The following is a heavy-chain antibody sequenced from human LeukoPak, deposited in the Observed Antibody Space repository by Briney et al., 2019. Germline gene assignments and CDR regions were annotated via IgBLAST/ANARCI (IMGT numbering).Heavy chain of an antibody. CDR3: ARVARSDSESHEYGDIWFVALARTKNWFDP. V-gene: IGHV1-46*01. D-gene: IGHD3-10*01. J-gene: IGHJ5*02. CDR1: GYTFTSYY. CDR2: INPSGGST. Sequence: ASVKVSCKASGYTFTSYYMHWVRQAPGQGLEWMGIINPSGGSTSYAQKFQGRVTMTTDTSTSTAYMELRSLRSDDTAVYYCARVARSDSESHEYGDIWFVALARTKNWFDPWGQGTLVTVSS.